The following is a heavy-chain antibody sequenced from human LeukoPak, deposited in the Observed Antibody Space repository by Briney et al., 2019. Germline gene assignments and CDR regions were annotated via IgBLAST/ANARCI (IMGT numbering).Heavy chain of an antibody. CDR1: GGTFSSYA. Sequence: SVKVSCKASGGTFSSYAISWVRQAPGQGLGWMGGIIPIFGTANYAQKFQGRVTTTTDESTSTAYMQLSSLRSEDTAVYYCARGTRFLEWLPEDWSDPWGQGTLVTVSS. CDR3: ARGTRFLEWLPEDWSDP. CDR2: IIPIFGTA. V-gene: IGHV1-69*05. D-gene: IGHD3-3*01. J-gene: IGHJ5*02.